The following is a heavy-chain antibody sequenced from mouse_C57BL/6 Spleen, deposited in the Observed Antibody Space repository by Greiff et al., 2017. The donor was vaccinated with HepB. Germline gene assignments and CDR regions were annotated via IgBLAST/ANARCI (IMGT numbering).Heavy chain of an antibody. CDR3: ARRLTRYFDV. Sequence: EVQLQQSGPELVKPGASVKISCKASGYTFTDYYMNWVKQSHGKSLEWIGDINPNNGGTSYNQKFKGKATLTVDKSSSTAYMELRSLTSEDSAVYYCARRLTRYFDVWGTGTTVTVSS. CDR1: GYTFTDYY. CDR2: INPNNGGT. J-gene: IGHJ1*03. V-gene: IGHV1-26*01.